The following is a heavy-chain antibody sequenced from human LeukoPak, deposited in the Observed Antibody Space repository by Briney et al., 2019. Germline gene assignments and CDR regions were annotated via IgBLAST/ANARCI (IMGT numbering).Heavy chain of an antibody. V-gene: IGHV4-39*01. CDR3: ARQSGSSGWSLTYYYYYYMDV. J-gene: IGHJ6*03. CDR2: IYYSGST. Sequence: SSETLSLTCIVSGGSISSSRDYWAWIRQPPGKGLEWIGYIYYSGSTYYNPSLKSRVTISVDTSKNQFSLKLSSVTAADTAVYYCARQSGSSGWSLTYYYYYYMDVWGKGTTVTISS. D-gene: IGHD6-19*01. CDR1: GGSISSSRDY.